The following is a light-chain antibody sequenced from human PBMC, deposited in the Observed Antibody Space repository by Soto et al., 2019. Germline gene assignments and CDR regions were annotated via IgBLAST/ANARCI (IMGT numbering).Light chain of an antibody. J-gene: IGKJ1*01. CDR3: QQYNNWPWT. CDR1: QSVSDN. V-gene: IGKV3-15*01. CDR2: DAS. Sequence: EIVLTPSPATLSVSPGERATLSCRASQSVSDNLAWYQQKPGQAPRLLIYDASTRAAGIPARFGGSGSGTEFTLTIRRLQSEDFAVYLCQQYNNWPWTFGQGTKVEIK.